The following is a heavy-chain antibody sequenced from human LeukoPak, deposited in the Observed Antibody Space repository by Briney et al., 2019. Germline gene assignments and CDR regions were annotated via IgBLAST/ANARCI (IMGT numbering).Heavy chain of an antibody. CDR3: TTESDTAMVVDY. J-gene: IGHJ4*02. Sequence: PGGSLILSCAASGFTFSNAWMSWVRQAPGKGLEWVGRIKSKTDGWTTDYAAPVIVRFIISRDDSKNMLYLQMNSLKTEDTAVYYCTTESDTAMVVDYWGQGTLVTVSS. D-gene: IGHD5-18*01. CDR1: GFTFSNAW. V-gene: IGHV3-15*01. CDR2: IKSKTDGWTT.